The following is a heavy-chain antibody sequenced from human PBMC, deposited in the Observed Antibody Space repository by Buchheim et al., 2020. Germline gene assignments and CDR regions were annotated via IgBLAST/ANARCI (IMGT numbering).Heavy chain of an antibody. Sequence: EVQLLESGGGLVQPGGSLRLSCAASGFTFSSYAMSWVRQAPGKGLEWVSAISGSGGSTYYADSVKGRFTISRDNSNTTLYLQMNSLRAEDTAVYYCADGGIAAPGVYKTFDYWGQGTL. CDR2: ISGSGGST. CDR1: GFTFSSYA. J-gene: IGHJ4*02. CDR3: ADGGIAAPGVYKTFDY. V-gene: IGHV3-23*01. D-gene: IGHD6-13*01.